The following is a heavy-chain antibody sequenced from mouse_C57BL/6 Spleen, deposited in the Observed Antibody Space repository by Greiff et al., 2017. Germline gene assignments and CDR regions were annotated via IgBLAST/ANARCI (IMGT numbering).Heavy chain of an antibody. D-gene: IGHD3-2*02. CDR2: LYPGDGDT. Sequence: QVQLQQSGPELVKPGASVKISCKASGYAFSSSWMNWVKQRPGKGLEWIGRLYPGDGDTNYNGKFKGKATLTADKSSSTAYMQLSSLTSEDSAVYFCARSQTAQAPAWFAHWGQGTLVTVSA. CDR1: GYAFSSSW. CDR3: ARSQTAQAPAWFAH. V-gene: IGHV1-82*01. J-gene: IGHJ3*01.